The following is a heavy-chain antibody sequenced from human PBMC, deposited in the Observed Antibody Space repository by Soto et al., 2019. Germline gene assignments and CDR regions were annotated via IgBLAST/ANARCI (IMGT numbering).Heavy chain of an antibody. J-gene: IGHJ4*02. CDR2: ITGYGTNT. CDR1: GFAFSSYW. Sequence: EVQLVQSGGGLVQPGGSLRLSCAASGFAFSSYWLHWVRQAPGKWLMIVSRITGYGTNTAYATSVKGRFTISRDNAKNMVYLQMDSLKAEDTAVYYCARDGGYGTPFDYWGQGALVTVSS. V-gene: IGHV3-74*01. CDR3: ARDGGYGTPFDY. D-gene: IGHD5-12*01.